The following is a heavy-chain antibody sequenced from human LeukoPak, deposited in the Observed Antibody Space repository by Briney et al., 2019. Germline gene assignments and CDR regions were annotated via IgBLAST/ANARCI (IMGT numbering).Heavy chain of an antibody. Sequence: GGSLRLSCAASGFAFSDYGMHWVRQAPGKGLEWVALISHDGSREYYAESVKGRFTISRDNSKNTLFLQMNSLRGEDTAVYYCAKNGGEVGDFDYWGQGTLVTVSS. CDR2: ISHDGSRE. J-gene: IGHJ4*02. V-gene: IGHV3-30*18. D-gene: IGHD2-8*01. CDR1: GFAFSDYG. CDR3: AKNGGEVGDFDY.